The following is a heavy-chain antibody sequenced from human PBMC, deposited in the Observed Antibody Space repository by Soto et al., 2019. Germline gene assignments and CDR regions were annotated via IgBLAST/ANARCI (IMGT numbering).Heavy chain of an antibody. J-gene: IGHJ4*02. V-gene: IGHV3-33*01. CDR3: TGDETSGMYSRFDN. Sequence: QVQLVESGGGVVQPGRSLRLSCAASGFTFSNYGMHWVRQAPGKGLVWVAAIYYDGSNKDYADSVKGRFTISRDNTKNTLFRKMDSVRAEDTAVYYCTGDETSGMYSRFDNWGKETLVTVSS. D-gene: IGHD2-8*01. CDR1: GFTFSNYG. CDR2: IYYDGSNK.